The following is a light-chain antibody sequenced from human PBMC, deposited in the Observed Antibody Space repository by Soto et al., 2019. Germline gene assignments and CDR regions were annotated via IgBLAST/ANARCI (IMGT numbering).Light chain of an antibody. CDR1: SSNIGSHT. CDR2: GDD. J-gene: IGLJ2*01. V-gene: IGLV1-44*01. CDR3: QSYDSSLSVV. Sequence: QAVVTQPPSTSGTPGQRVAISCSGTSSNIGSHTVNWYQQLPGTAPKLLIYGDDQRPSGVPDRFSGSKSGTSASLAITGLQAEDEADYYCQSYDSSLSVVFGGGTKVTVL.